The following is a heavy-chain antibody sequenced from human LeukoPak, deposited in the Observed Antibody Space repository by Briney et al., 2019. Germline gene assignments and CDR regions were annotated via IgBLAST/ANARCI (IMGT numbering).Heavy chain of an antibody. CDR3: ITRPGDAAAGLDF. V-gene: IGHV3-73*01. CDR2: IRSKANSYAT. CDR1: GFTFSGSA. Sequence: GGSLRLSCAASGFTFSGSAMHWVRQASGKGLEWVGRIRSKANSYATAYAASVKGRFTISRDDSKNTAYLQMNSLKTEDTAVYYCITRPGDAAAGLDFWGQGTLVTVSS. D-gene: IGHD6-13*01. J-gene: IGHJ4*02.